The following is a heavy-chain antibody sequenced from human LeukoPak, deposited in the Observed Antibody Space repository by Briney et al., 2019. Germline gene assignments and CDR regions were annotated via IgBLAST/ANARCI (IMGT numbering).Heavy chain of an antibody. CDR3: AKFDEIVVVPAARHYFDY. D-gene: IGHD2-2*01. J-gene: IGHJ4*02. CDR2: IVVGSGNT. Sequence: SVKVSCKASGFTFTSSAVQWVRQARGQRLEWIGWIVVGSGNTNYAQKFQERVTITRDMSTSTAYMELSSLRSEDTAVYYCAKFDEIVVVPAARHYFDYWGQGTLVTVSS. CDR1: GFTFTSSA. V-gene: IGHV1-58*01.